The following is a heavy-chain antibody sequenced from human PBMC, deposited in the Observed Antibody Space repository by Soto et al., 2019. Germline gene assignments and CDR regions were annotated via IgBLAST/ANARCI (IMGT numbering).Heavy chain of an antibody. CDR1: GFSLSTSGVG. J-gene: IGHJ4*02. Sequence: QITLKESGPTLVKPTQTLTLTCTFSGFSLSTSGVGVGWIRQPPGKALEWLALIYWDDDKRYSPSLKSRLTIPKDTAKTQVVLTMTNMDPVDTATYYCAHSPDFWSGFNYWGQGTLVTVSS. CDR2: IYWDDDK. D-gene: IGHD3-3*01. CDR3: AHSPDFWSGFNY. V-gene: IGHV2-5*02.